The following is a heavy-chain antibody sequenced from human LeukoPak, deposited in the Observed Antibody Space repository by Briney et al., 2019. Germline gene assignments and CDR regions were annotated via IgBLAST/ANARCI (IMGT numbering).Heavy chain of an antibody. CDR1: GGSFSGYY. CDR3: ARGLGAAAH. Sequence: KPSEALSLTCAVYGGSFSGYYWSWIRQPPGKGLEWIGEINHSGSTNYNPSLKSRVTISVDTSKNQFSLKLGSVTAADTAVYYCARGLGAAAHWGQGTLVTVSS. J-gene: IGHJ4*02. D-gene: IGHD6-13*01. V-gene: IGHV4-34*01. CDR2: INHSGST.